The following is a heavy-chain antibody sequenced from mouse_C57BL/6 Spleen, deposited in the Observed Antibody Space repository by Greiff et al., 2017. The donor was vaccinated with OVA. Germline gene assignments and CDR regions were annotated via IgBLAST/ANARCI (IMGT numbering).Heavy chain of an antibody. CDR3: AGGSYDAMDY. Sequence: EVQLVESGGGLVQPGGSLSLSCAASGFTFTDYYMSWVRQPPGKALEWLGFIRNKANGYTTEYSASVKGRFTISRDNYQSILYLQMNALRAEDSATYYCAGGSYDAMDYWGQGTSVTVSS. CDR2: IRNKANGYTT. J-gene: IGHJ4*01. V-gene: IGHV7-3*01. D-gene: IGHD1-1*02. CDR1: GFTFTDYY.